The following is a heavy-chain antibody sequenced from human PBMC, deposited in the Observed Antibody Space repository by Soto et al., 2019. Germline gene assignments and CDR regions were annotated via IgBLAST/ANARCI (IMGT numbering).Heavy chain of an antibody. CDR3: ARVHKAYSSGWFPSQAFDY. CDR2: IWYDGSNK. D-gene: IGHD6-19*01. CDR1: GFTFSSYG. V-gene: IGHV3-33*08. J-gene: IGHJ4*02. Sequence: GGSLRLSCAASGFTFSSYGMHWVRQAPGKGLEWVAVIWYDGSNKYYAGSVKGRFTISRDNSKNTLYLQMNSLRAEDTAVYYCARVHKAYSSGWFPSQAFDYWGQGTLVTVS.